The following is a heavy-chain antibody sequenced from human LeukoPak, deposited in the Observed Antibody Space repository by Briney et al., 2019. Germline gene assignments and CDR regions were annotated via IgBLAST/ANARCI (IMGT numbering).Heavy chain of an antibody. V-gene: IGHV3-23*01. CDR3: AKGCFDRGRARCLDP. D-gene: IGHD4/OR15-4a*01. Sequence: GGSLRLSCAASGFTFSSYAMSWVRQAPGKGLEWVPGISGSGGSTYYADSVKGRFTISRDNSKNTLYLQMNSLRTEDTAVYYCAKGCFDRGRARCLDPWGQGTLVTVSS. CDR1: GFTFSSYA. CDR2: ISGSGGST. J-gene: IGHJ5*02.